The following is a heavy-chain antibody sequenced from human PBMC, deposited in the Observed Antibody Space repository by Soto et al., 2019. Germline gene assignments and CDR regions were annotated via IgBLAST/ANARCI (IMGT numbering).Heavy chain of an antibody. CDR2: INHSGST. J-gene: IGHJ5*02. Sequence: TSETLSLTCAVYGGSFSGYYWSWIRQPPGKGLEWIGEINHSGSTNYNPSLKSRVTISVDTSKNQFSLKLSSVTAADTAVYYCARGWYYDILTGYYNRYNWFDPWGQGTLVTVS. CDR1: GGSFSGYY. CDR3: ARGWYYDILTGYYNRYNWFDP. D-gene: IGHD3-9*01. V-gene: IGHV4-34*01.